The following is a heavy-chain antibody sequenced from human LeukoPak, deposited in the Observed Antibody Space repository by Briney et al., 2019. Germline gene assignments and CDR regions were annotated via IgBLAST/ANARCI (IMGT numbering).Heavy chain of an antibody. CDR3: AKDIGPYGSGTECAFDI. J-gene: IGHJ3*02. CDR2: ISWNSGSI. Sequence: GGSLRLSCAASGFTFDDYAMHWVRQAPGKGLEWVSGISWNSGSIGYADSVKGRFTISRDNAKTSLYLQMNSLRAEDTALYYCAKDIGPYGSGTECAFDIWGQGTMVTVSS. D-gene: IGHD3-10*01. CDR1: GFTFDDYA. V-gene: IGHV3-9*01.